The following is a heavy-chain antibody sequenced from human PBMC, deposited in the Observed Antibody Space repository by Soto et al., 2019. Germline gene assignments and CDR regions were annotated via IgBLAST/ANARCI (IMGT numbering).Heavy chain of an antibody. V-gene: IGHV4-34*01. Sequence: LSLTCAVYGGSFSGYYWSWIRQPPGKGLEWIGEINHSGSTNYNPSLKSRVTLSVDTSQNQFSLRLSSVTAADTAVYYCASARLVRYLAWLSRYYFDYWGQGTLVTVSS. CDR2: INHSGST. CDR1: GGSFSGYY. J-gene: IGHJ4*02. D-gene: IGHD3-9*01. CDR3: ASARLVRYLAWLSRYYFDY.